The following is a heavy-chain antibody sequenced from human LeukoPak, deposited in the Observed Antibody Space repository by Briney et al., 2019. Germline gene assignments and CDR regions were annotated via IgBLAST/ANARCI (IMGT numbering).Heavy chain of an antibody. CDR1: GGTFSSYA. Sequence: ASVKVSCKASGGTFSSYAISWVRQAPGQGLEWMGWISAYNGNTNYAQKLQGRVTMTTDTSTSTAYMELRSLTSDDTAVYYCARGRSAVVPARFWFDPWGQGTLVTVSS. J-gene: IGHJ5*02. CDR2: ISAYNGNT. D-gene: IGHD2-2*01. CDR3: ARGRSAVVPARFWFDP. V-gene: IGHV1-18*01.